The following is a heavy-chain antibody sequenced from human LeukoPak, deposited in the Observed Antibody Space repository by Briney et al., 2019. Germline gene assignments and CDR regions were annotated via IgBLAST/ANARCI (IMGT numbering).Heavy chain of an antibody. CDR1: GGSISSSSYY. D-gene: IGHD3-10*01. Sequence: PSETLSLTCTVSGGSISSSSYYWGWLRQPPGKGLEWIGSIYHGGSTYYNPSLKSRVTISVDTSKNQFSLKLSSVTAADTAVYYCARSVRGVIIWSGRYYFDYWGQGTLVTVSS. CDR3: ARSVRGVIIWSGRYYFDY. CDR2: IYHGGST. J-gene: IGHJ4*02. V-gene: IGHV4-39*07.